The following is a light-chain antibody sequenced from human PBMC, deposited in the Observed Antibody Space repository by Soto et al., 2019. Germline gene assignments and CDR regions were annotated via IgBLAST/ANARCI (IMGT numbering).Light chain of an antibody. V-gene: IGKV3-20*01. CDR2: AAS. CDR3: QQYEASPLT. Sequence: EIVLTQSPGTLSVSPGERATLSCRASQSLSTYSLAWYQQKPGQTPRLLIYAASTRDTDIPDRFNGSGSGTDFALTISRLEPEDFALYYCQQYEASPLTFGPGTKVHV. CDR1: QSLSTYS. J-gene: IGKJ3*01.